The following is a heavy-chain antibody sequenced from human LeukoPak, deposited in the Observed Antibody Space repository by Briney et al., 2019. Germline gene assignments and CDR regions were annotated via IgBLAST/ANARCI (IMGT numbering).Heavy chain of an antibody. V-gene: IGHV3-30-3*01. Sequence: PGGSLRLSCAASGFTFSSYAMHRVRQAPGKGLEWVAVISYDGSNKYYADSVKGRFTISRDSSKNTLYLQMNSLRAEDTAVYYCARDGTGYYYNWFDPWGQGTLVTVSS. D-gene: IGHD3/OR15-3a*01. CDR1: GFTFSSYA. CDR3: ARDGTGYYYNWFDP. J-gene: IGHJ5*02. CDR2: ISYDGSNK.